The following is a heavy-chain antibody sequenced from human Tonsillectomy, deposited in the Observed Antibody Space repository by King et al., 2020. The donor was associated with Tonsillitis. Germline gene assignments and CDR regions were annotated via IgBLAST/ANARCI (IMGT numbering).Heavy chain of an antibody. D-gene: IGHD2-21*01. J-gene: IGHJ3*02. CDR2: ISTTETMM. CDR1: GFTFRDYY. V-gene: IGHV3-11*01. Sequence: VQLVESGGGLVKPGGSLRLSCAASGFTFRDYYMSWIRQAPGKGLEWVSYISTTETMMNYADSVKGRFTISRDNAKNSLYLQMNSLRAEDTAVYYCARIVIYGLSGLDAFDTWGQGTKVTVSS. CDR3: ARIVIYGLSGLDAFDT.